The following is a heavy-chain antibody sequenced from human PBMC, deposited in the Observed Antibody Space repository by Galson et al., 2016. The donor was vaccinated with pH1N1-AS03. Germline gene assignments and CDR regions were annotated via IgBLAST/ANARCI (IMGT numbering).Heavy chain of an antibody. J-gene: IGHJ3*02. CDR3: AKGYSATPSGTFDI. V-gene: IGHV1-69*04. CDR1: GGTFNTYA. D-gene: IGHD2-15*01. CDR2: IIPMLNIP. Sequence: SVKVSCKASGGTFNTYAISWVRQAPGQGLVWMGRIIPMLNIPDYAQKFQVRVTITADKSTNTAYMELTNLRSDDTALYYCAKGYSATPSGTFDIWGQGTMVTVSS.